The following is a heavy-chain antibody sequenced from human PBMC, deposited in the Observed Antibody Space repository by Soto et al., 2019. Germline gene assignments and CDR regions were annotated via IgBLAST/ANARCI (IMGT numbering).Heavy chain of an antibody. CDR2: IYYSGST. CDR3: ASWRSSSPFDY. Sequence: SETLSLTCTVSGGSISSSSYYWGWIRQPPGKVLEWIGSIYYSGSTYYNPSLKSRVTISXXXSXNXFXLXXXSVTXADTAVYYCASWRSSSPFDYWGQGTLVTVSS. D-gene: IGHD3-16*01. CDR1: GGSISSSSYY. V-gene: IGHV4-39*01. J-gene: IGHJ4*02.